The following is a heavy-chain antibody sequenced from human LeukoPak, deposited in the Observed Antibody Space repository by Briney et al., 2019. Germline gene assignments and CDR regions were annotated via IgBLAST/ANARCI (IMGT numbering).Heavy chain of an antibody. CDR3: ARGGTDHDEYGGYGGVGEY. D-gene: IGHD5-12*01. Sequence: ASVKVSCKASGYTFTRHVISWVRQAPGQGLECMGWISAYNGNTYYAEEFQDRVTMTTDTSTSTAYMELSSLRSEDTAVYYCARGGTDHDEYGGYGGVGEYWGQGTLVTVSS. CDR2: ISAYNGNT. J-gene: IGHJ4*02. V-gene: IGHV1-18*01. CDR1: GYTFTRHV.